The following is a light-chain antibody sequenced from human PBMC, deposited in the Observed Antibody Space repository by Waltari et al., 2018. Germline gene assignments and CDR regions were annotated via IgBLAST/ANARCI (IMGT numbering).Light chain of an antibody. CDR2: SNN. CDR3: STWDATLLGVV. V-gene: IGLV1-44*01. CDR1: SSNTRSNT. J-gene: IGLJ2*01. Sequence: QSVLTQPPSASGTPGPRVTLSFSGSSSNTRSNTVNWYHQVPGTAPQLLIFSNNQRPSGVPDRFSGSKSGTSASLAISGLQSEDEGDYFCSTWDATLLGVVFGGGTKLTVL.